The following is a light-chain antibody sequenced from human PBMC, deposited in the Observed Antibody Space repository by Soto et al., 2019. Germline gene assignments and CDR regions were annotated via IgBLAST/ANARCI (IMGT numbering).Light chain of an antibody. J-gene: IGLJ1*01. Sequence: QSVLAQPASVSGSPGQSITISCTGTSSDVGGYNFVSWYQQHPGKAPKLMIYDVSNRPSGVSDSFSGSKSGNTASLTIFGLQAEDEADYYCSSYATSILEVFGTGTKVTVL. CDR1: SSDVGGYNF. V-gene: IGLV2-14*03. CDR2: DVS. CDR3: SSYATSILEV.